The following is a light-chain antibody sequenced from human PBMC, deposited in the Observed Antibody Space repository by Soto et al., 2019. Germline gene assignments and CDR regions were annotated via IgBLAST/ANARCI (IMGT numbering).Light chain of an antibody. CDR2: DAS. Sequence: EIVMTQSPATLSVSPGERATLSCRASQGVRGSYLAWYQQKPGQAPRLLIYDASTRATGIPSRFIGSGSGTDFTLTISSLQAEDVAVYYCQQYFTTPLTFGGGTKLDIK. J-gene: IGKJ4*01. V-gene: IGKV3D-15*01. CDR1: QGVRGSY. CDR3: QQYFTTPLT.